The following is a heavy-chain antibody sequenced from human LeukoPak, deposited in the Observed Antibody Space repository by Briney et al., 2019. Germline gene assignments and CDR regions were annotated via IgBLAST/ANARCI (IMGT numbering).Heavy chain of an antibody. J-gene: IGHJ3*02. CDR1: GGSISSYY. CDR2: IYTSGST. Sequence: SETLSLTCSVSGGSISSYYWSWLRQPAGRGLEWVGRIYTSGSTNYNPSLKSRVTMSVDTSKNQFSLKLTSVTAADTAVYYCARDFYYDSSGYYDALDIWGQGTMVTVSS. CDR3: ARDFYYDSSGYYDALDI. V-gene: IGHV4-4*07. D-gene: IGHD3-22*01.